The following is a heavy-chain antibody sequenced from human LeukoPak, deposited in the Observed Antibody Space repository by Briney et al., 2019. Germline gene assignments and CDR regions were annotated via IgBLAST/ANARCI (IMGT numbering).Heavy chain of an antibody. J-gene: IGHJ5*02. Sequence: GASVKVSCKASGGTFSSYAISWVRQAPGQGLEWMGGIIPIFGTANYAQKFQGRVTITADKPTSTAYMELSSLRSEDTAVYYCARSSSWCRGYFDLWGQGTLVTVSS. CDR3: ARSSSWCRGYFDL. CDR2: IIPIFGTA. CDR1: GGTFSSYA. D-gene: IGHD6-13*01. V-gene: IGHV1-69*06.